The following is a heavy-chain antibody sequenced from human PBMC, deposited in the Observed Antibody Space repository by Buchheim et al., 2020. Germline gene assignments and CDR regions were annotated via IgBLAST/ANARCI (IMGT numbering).Heavy chain of an antibody. Sequence: QVQLQESGPGLVKPSQTLSLTCTVSGGSISSGGYNWTWIRQPPGKGLEWIGEINHSGSTNYNPPLKSRVTISVDTSKNQFSLKLSSVTAADTAVYYCARGLWLAATGLTGRGMDVWGQGTT. CDR2: INHSGST. V-gene: IGHV4-31*03. CDR3: ARGLWLAATGLTGRGMDV. CDR1: GGSISSGGYN. D-gene: IGHD6-13*01. J-gene: IGHJ6*02.